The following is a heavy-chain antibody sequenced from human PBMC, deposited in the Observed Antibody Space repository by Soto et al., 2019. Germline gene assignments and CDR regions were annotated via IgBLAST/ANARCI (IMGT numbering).Heavy chain of an antibody. J-gene: IGHJ5*02. D-gene: IGHD6-13*01. CDR1: GFTFSSYA. CDR3: AKAYSNSWPNDWFDP. CDR2: ITGSGAGS. V-gene: IGHV3-23*01. Sequence: EVQLLESGGGWLKPGGSLRLSCAPSGFTFSSYAMNWVRQPPGKGLEWVSGITGSGAGSYYSDSVKGRFTISIDTSKNTLYRQMNCLRAEDTAVYYCAKAYSNSWPNDWFDPWGQGTLVTVSS.